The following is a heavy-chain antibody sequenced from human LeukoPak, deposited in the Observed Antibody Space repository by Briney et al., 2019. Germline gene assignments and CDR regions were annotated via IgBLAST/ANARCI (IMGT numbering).Heavy chain of an antibody. CDR2: VSHGESYK. D-gene: IGHD4/OR15-4a*01. V-gene: IGHV3-30*14. Sequence: PGRSLRLSCAASGFTFSSYAMHWVRQAPGKGLEWVAVVSHGESYKYYADSVKGRFTISRDNSKNTLYLQMNSLRAEDTAVYYCARRAGAYSHPYDYWGQGTLVTVSS. CDR1: GFTFSSYA. CDR3: ARRAGAYSHPYDY. J-gene: IGHJ4*02.